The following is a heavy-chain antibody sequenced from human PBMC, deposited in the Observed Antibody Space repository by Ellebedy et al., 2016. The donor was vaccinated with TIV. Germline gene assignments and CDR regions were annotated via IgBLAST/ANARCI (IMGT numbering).Heavy chain of an antibody. CDR3: ARDRHCVGGRCYSV. CDR1: GFTFSTYN. J-gene: IGHJ4*02. Sequence: PGGSLRLSCAASGFTFSTYNMHWVRQAPGKGLEWVSLIYSGGDRYYADSVKGRFTISRDNSNNTVYLQMNSLRVEDTAVYYCARDRHCVGGRCYSVWGQGTLVTVSS. D-gene: IGHD2-15*01. CDR2: IYSGGDR. V-gene: IGHV3-53*01.